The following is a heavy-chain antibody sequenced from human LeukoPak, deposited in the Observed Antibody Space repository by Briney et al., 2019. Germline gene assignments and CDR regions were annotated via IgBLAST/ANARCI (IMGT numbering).Heavy chain of an antibody. CDR3: ARGYGIQLWLRDGYNV. J-gene: IGHJ4*02. CDR1: GVSISSSNSY. Sequence: PSETLSLTCTVSGVSISSSNSYWGWIRQPPGKGLEWIGSIYYSGNTYYNASLKSQVSISIDTSKNQFSLKLTSVTAADTAVYYCARGYGIQLWLRDGYNVWGQGTLVTVSS. V-gene: IGHV4-39*01. D-gene: IGHD5-18*01. CDR2: IYYSGNT.